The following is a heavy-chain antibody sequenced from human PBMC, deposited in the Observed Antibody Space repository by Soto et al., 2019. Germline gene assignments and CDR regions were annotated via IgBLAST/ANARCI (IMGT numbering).Heavy chain of an antibody. CDR3: AKTPPPYCSGGSCYSGAFDY. J-gene: IGHJ4*02. D-gene: IGHD2-15*01. V-gene: IGHV3-23*01. Sequence: GGSLRLSCAASGFTVSSYAMSWVRQAPGKGLEWVSAISGSGGSTYYADSVKGRFTISRDNSKNTLYLQMNSLRAEDTAVYYCAKTPPPYCSGGSCYSGAFDYWGQGPLVTVSS. CDR1: GFTVSSYA. CDR2: ISGSGGST.